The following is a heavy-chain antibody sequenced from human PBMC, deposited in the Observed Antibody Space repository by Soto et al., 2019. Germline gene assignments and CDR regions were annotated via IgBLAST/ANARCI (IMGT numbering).Heavy chain of an antibody. J-gene: IGHJ4*02. CDR3: AKDRNYPRDQFHY. CDR2: ISANGQGI. V-gene: IGHV3-23*01. Sequence: GGSLRLSCAASGFTFSTYALSWVRQAPGKGLEWVSAISANGQGIYYADSVRGRFTISRDNSKNTVFLHMDSLRAEDTAVYYCAKDRNYPRDQFHYWGQGTLVTVSS. D-gene: IGHD1-7*01. CDR1: GFTFSTYA.